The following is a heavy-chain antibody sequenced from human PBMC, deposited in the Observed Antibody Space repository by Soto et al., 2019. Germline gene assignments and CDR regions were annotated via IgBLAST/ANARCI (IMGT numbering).Heavy chain of an antibody. D-gene: IGHD2-2*01. Sequence: GSLRLSCAASGFTFSNYAMSWVRQTPGKGLKWVSAISGSIGTTYHADSVKGRFTISRDNSKNTLSLQMNNLRADDTAVYYCARSPSPTCAGASCYPFDHWGQGTLVTVSS. CDR1: GFTFSNYA. CDR3: ARSPSPTCAGASCYPFDH. J-gene: IGHJ4*02. V-gene: IGHV3-23*01. CDR2: ISGSIGTT.